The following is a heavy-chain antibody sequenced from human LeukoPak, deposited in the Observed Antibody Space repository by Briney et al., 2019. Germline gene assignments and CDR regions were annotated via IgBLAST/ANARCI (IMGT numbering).Heavy chain of an antibody. Sequence: SETLSLTCTVSGGSISSGGYYWSWIRQHPGKGLEWIGYIYYSGSTCYNPSLKSRVTISVDTSKNQFSLKLSSVTAADTAVYYCASRVDLFGGAFDIWGQGTMVTVSS. J-gene: IGHJ3*02. D-gene: IGHD3-10*01. CDR2: IYYSGST. CDR3: ASRVDLFGGAFDI. CDR1: GGSISSGGYY. V-gene: IGHV4-31*03.